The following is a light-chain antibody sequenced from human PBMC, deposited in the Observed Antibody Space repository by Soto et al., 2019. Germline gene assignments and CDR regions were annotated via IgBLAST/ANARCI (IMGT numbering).Light chain of an antibody. J-gene: IGKJ4*01. Sequence: DIQMTQSPSSVSASVGDRVTITCRASQDISIWLAWYQQKPGRVPYCLMYDASVLQSGVSSRFSVSGSGTDFTLTISSLQPKDFATYYCQHYTSYPPTFGGGTKVDMK. V-gene: IGKV1D-16*01. CDR1: QDISIW. CDR3: QHYTSYPPT. CDR2: DAS.